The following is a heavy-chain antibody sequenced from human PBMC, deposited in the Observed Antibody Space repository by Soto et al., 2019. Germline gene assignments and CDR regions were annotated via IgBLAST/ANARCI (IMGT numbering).Heavy chain of an antibody. CDR2: IYYSGST. CDR3: ARAEGATMKAIYFDY. D-gene: IGHD1-26*01. J-gene: IGHJ4*02. CDR1: GGSISSGGYY. V-gene: IGHV4-31*03. Sequence: PSETLSLTCTVSGGSISSGGYYWSWIRQHPGKGLKWIGYIYYSGSTYYNPSLKSRVTISVDTSKNQFSLKLSSVTAADTAVYYCARAEGATMKAIYFDYWGQGTLVTVYS.